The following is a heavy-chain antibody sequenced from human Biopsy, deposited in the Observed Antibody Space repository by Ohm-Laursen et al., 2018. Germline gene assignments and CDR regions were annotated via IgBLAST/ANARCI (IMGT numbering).Heavy chain of an antibody. V-gene: IGHV3-11*01. CDR3: ARRIPLYGMDV. CDR2: ITSGGSTT. J-gene: IGHJ6*02. CDR1: GFTFSDYY. D-gene: IGHD2-2*02. Sequence: SLRLSRAASGFTFSDYYMSWIRQAPGKGLEWVSYITSGGSTTDYADSVKGRFTISRDNAKSSLFLQMNSLRVDDTAVYYCARRIPLYGMDVWGQGTTVTVSS.